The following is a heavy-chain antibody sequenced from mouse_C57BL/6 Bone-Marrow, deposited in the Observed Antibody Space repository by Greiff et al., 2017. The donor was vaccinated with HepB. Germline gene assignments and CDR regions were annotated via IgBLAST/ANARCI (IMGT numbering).Heavy chain of an antibody. Sequence: EVHLVESGGGLVEPGGSLKLSCAASGFTFSSYAMSWVRQTPEKRLEWVATISDGGSYTYYPDNVKGRFTISRDNAKNNLYLQMSHLKSEDTAMYYCARDDGYYWYFDVWGTGTTVTVSS. CDR2: ISDGGSYT. D-gene: IGHD2-3*01. J-gene: IGHJ1*03. CDR1: GFTFSSYA. CDR3: ARDDGYYWYFDV. V-gene: IGHV5-4*01.